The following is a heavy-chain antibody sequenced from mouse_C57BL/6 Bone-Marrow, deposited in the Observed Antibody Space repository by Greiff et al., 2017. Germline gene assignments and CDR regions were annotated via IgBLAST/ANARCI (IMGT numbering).Heavy chain of an antibody. CDR3: GRGCDY. J-gene: IGHJ2*01. CDR2: FDPNSGGT. CDR1: GYTFTSYW. Sequence: QVHVKQPGAELVKPGASVKLSCKASGYTFTSYWMHWVKQRPGRGLEWIGRFDPNSGGTKYNEKFKSKATLTVDKPSSTAYMQLSSLTSEDSAVYYCGRGCDYWGQGTTLTVSS. V-gene: IGHV1-72*01.